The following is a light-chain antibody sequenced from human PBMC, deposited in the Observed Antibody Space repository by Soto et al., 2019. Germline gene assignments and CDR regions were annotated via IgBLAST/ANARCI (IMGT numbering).Light chain of an antibody. V-gene: IGLV2-11*01. Sequence: QSAPTQPRSVSGSPGQSVTISCTGTSSDVGGYNYVSWYQHHPGKAPKLMIYDVSKRPSGVPDRFSGSKSGNTASLTISGLQAEDEADYYCCSYAGGFTWVFGGGTKVTVL. CDR2: DVS. CDR1: SSDVGGYNY. J-gene: IGLJ3*02. CDR3: CSYAGGFTWV.